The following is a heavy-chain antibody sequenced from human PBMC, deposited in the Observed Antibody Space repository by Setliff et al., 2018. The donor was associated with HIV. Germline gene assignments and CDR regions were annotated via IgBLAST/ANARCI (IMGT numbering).Heavy chain of an antibody. V-gene: IGHV3-7*01. CDR1: GFTFSSYA. D-gene: IGHD1-26*01. CDR3: ANLWEMGA. Sequence: GGSLRLSCAASGFTFSSYAMHWVRQGPGKGLEWVATIKKGGSEIYYVDSVKGRFTISRDNARTSVYLEMRSLRVEDTAVYLCANLWEMGAWGQGILVTVSS. CDR2: IKKGGSEI. J-gene: IGHJ5*02.